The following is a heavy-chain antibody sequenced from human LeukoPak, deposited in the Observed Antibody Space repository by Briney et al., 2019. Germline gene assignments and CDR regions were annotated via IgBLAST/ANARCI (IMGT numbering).Heavy chain of an antibody. D-gene: IGHD2-21*01. CDR1: GFTLADLS. CDR2: FDRKNGDT. V-gene: IGHV1-24*01. CDR3: ATGVYCATTTCPGYQHYYYFMDV. Sequence: ASVKVSCKVSGFTLADLSMHWVRQAPGKSLEWVGGFDRKNGDTIYAQRFRGRVTLTEDTSAGTAYMELSSLSADDTAVYYCATGVYCATTTCPGYQHYYYFMDVWGKGTTVTVSS. J-gene: IGHJ6*03.